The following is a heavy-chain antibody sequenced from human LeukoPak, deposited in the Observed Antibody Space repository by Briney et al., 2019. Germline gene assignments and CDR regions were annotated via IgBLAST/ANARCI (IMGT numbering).Heavy chain of an antibody. J-gene: IGHJ4*02. CDR3: ARGGRPHYLWFGELWFDY. V-gene: IGHV1-24*01. D-gene: IGHD3-10*01. CDR1: GYTLTELS. Sequence: GASVKVSCKVSGYTLTELSIHWVRQAPGKGLEWMGGLDSEGGETTYAQKFQGRVTITADESTSTAYMELSSLRSEDTAVYYCARGGRPHYLWFGELWFDYWGQGTLVTVSS. CDR2: LDSEGGET.